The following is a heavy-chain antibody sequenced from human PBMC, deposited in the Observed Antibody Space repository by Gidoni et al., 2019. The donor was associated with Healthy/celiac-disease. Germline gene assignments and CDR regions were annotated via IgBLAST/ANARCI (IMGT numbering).Heavy chain of an antibody. Sequence: QVQLQESGPGLVKPSETLSLTCTVSGGSISNYYWSWIRQPPGKGLEWIGYIYYSGSTSYNPSLKNRVTISVDTAKKQFSLRLTSVTAADTAVYYCARELSSLIRGHDAFDIWGQGTMVTVSS. V-gene: IGHV4-59*01. J-gene: IGHJ3*02. CDR1: GGSISNYY. D-gene: IGHD3-10*01. CDR2: IYYSGST. CDR3: ARELSSLIRGHDAFDI.